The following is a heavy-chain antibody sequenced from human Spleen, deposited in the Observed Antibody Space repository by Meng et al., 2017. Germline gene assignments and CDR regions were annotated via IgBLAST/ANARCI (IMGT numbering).Heavy chain of an antibody. J-gene: IGHJ6*02. Sequence: SVKVSCKASGGTFSSYAISWVRQAPGQGLEWMGGIIPIFGTAKSAQRFQGRDTITADKTTSTACMELSSLRSEDTAVYYCARDLSGFYYGRDVWGQGTTVTVSS. V-gene: IGHV1-69*06. D-gene: IGHD5-12*01. CDR1: GGTFSSYA. CDR2: IIPIFGTA. CDR3: ARDLSGFYYGRDV.